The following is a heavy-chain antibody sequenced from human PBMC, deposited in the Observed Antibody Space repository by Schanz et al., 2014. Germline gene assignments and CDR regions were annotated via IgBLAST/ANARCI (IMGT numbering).Heavy chain of an antibody. D-gene: IGHD1-1*01. CDR1: GGSIRSGTYY. V-gene: IGHV4-61*02. CDR2: VFPNGIT. CDR3: ARDTTWRLDL. Sequence: QVQLQASGPGLVKPSQTLSLTCTVSGGSIRSGTYYWSWIRQPVGKALEWVGRVFPNGITNYNPSLKSRVPIPLDTSNNQFSLTLTSLTAADTAVYYCARDTTWRLDLWGRGTLVTVSS. J-gene: IGHJ2*01.